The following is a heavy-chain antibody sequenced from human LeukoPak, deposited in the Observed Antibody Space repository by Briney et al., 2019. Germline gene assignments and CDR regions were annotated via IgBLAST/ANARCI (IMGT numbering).Heavy chain of an antibody. V-gene: IGHV1-2*02. Sequence: GASVKVSCKASTYTFTDNSIHWVRQAPGQGPQWMRWINPNSGDTHYARNFQDRVTMTRDTSVSTAYMELTSLRSDDTAMYYCARENSFGSGSYIFDSWGQGTLVTVPS. J-gene: IGHJ4*02. D-gene: IGHD3-10*01. CDR3: ARENSFGSGSYIFDS. CDR1: TYTFTDNS. CDR2: INPNSGDT.